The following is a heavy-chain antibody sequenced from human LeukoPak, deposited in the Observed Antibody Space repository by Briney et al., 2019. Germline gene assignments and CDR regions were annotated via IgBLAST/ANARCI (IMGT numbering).Heavy chain of an antibody. CDR1: GGSFSGYY. Sequence: SETLSLTGAVYGGSFSGYYWSWIRQPPGKGLEWIGEINHSGSTNYNPSLKSRVTISVDTSKNQFSLKLSSVTAADTAVYYCARGLEQQLVLFDYWGQGTLVTVSS. V-gene: IGHV4-34*01. CDR3: ARGLEQQLVLFDY. CDR2: INHSGST. D-gene: IGHD6-13*01. J-gene: IGHJ4*02.